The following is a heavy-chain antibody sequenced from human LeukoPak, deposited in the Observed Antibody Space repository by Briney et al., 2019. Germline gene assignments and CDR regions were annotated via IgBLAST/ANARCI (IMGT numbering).Heavy chain of an antibody. CDR2: INAYNGYT. CDR1: GYTFTNYG. CDR3: ARGPHFDLSSGYTYYFDF. D-gene: IGHD3-3*01. J-gene: IGHJ4*02. V-gene: IGHV1-18*04. Sequence: ASVKVSCKASGYTFTNYGITWVRQAPGQGLEWMGWINAYNGYTNYAQKIQDRVTVTTDTSTSTAYMELRSLRSDDTAVYYCARGPHFDLSSGYTYYFDFWGQGTLVTVSS.